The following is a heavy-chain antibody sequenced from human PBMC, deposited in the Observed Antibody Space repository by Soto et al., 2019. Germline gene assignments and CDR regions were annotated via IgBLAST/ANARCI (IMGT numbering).Heavy chain of an antibody. Sequence: QITLKESGPTLVKPTQTLTLTCTFSGFSFSTSGVGVGWIRQPPGKALEWLALIYWDDDKRYSPSLKSRLISHKNTPKNQVVLTTTNKDPVYTAPYYSAHHSSGSYYVSDGFDPWGQGTLVTVSS. CDR1: GFSFSTSGVG. V-gene: IGHV2-5*02. D-gene: IGHD3-10*01. J-gene: IGHJ5*02. CDR2: IYWDDDK. CDR3: AHHSSGSYYVSDGFDP.